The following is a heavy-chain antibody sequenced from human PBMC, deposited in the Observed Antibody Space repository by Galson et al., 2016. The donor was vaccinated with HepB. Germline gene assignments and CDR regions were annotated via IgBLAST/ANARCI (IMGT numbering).Heavy chain of an antibody. CDR1: GFTFTDYW. D-gene: IGHD2-15*01. V-gene: IGHV3-21*06. J-gene: IGHJ6*02. CDR3: ARDCSGGSCYGYYYFVMDV. Sequence: SLRLSCAASGFTFTDYWMVWVRQAPGKGLEWVSSISSSSAYMYSADSVKGRFTISRDNAKNSLYLQMNSLRAEDTAVYYCARDCSGGSCYGYYYFVMDVWGQGTTVTVSS. CDR2: ISSSSAYM.